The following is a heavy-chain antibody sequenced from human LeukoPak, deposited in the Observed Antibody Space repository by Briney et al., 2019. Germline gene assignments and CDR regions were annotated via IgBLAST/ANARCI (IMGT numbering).Heavy chain of an antibody. CDR2: ISSSSSYI. Sequence: NPGGSLRLSCAASGFTFSSYSMNWVRQAPGKGLEWVSSISSSSSYIYYADSVKGRFTISRDNAKNSLYLQMNSLRAEDMALYYCAKGIAAAGTSAFDYWGQGTLVTVSS. J-gene: IGHJ4*02. V-gene: IGHV3-21*04. D-gene: IGHD6-13*01. CDR3: AKGIAAAGTSAFDY. CDR1: GFTFSSYS.